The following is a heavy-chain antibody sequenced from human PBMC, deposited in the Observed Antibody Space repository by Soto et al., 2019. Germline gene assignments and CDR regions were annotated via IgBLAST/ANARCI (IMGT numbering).Heavy chain of an antibody. V-gene: IGHV4-39*01. D-gene: IGHD1-7*01. CDR2: IYYSGST. CDR1: GGSISSSSYY. Sequence: QLQLQESGPGLVKPSETLSLTCTVSGGSISSSSYYWGWIRQPPGKGLEWIGSIYYSGSTYYNPSLKSRVTISVDTSKNQFSLKLSSVTAADTAVYYCARRGYNWNLELLTDVWGQGTTVTVSS. J-gene: IGHJ6*02. CDR3: ARRGYNWNLELLTDV.